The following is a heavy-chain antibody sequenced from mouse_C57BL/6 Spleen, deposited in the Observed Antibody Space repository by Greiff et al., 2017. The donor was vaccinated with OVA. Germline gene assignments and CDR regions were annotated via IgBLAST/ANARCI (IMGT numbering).Heavy chain of an antibody. CDR2: IWTGGGT. CDR3: ARNYDYDKGNAMDY. D-gene: IGHD2-4*01. J-gene: IGHJ4*01. V-gene: IGHV2-9-1*01. Sequence: QVQLKESGPGLVAPSQSLSITCTVSGFSLTSYAISWVRQPPGKGLEWLGVIWTGGGTHYNSALKSRLSISKDNSKSQVFLKMNSLQTDDTARYYCARNYDYDKGNAMDYWGQGTSVTVSS. CDR1: GFSLTSYA.